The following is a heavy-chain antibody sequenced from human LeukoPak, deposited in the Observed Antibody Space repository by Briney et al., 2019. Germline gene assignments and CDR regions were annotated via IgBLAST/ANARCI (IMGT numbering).Heavy chain of an antibody. CDR3: ARGRCSGGTCYFDY. V-gene: IGHV1-18*01. D-gene: IGHD2-15*01. CDR1: GYTFTSYG. J-gene: IGHJ4*02. Sequence: ASVKVSCKASGYTFTSYGISWVRQAPGQGLEWMGWISAYYGNTNYAQRLQGRVTMTTDTSTSTAYMELRSLRSDDTAVYYCARGRCSGGTCYFDYWGQGTLVTVSS. CDR2: ISAYYGNT.